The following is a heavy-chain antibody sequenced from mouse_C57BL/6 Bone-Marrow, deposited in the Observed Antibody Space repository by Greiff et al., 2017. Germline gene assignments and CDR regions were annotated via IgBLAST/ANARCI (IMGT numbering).Heavy chain of an antibody. J-gene: IGHJ2*01. D-gene: IGHD1-1*01. CDR2: IYPSASET. Sequence: QVQLQQPGAELVRPGSSVKLPCKASGYTFTSYWMDWVKQRPGQGLEWIGNIYPSASETHYNQKFKDKATLPVDKSSSTAYMQLSSLTSASSAVFYYTNYYYGGTYYFDYWGQGTTLTVAS. CDR3: TNYYYGGTYYFDY. CDR1: GYTFTSYW. V-gene: IGHV1-61*01.